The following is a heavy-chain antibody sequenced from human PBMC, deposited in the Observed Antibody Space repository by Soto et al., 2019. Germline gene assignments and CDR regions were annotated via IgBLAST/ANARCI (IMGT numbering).Heavy chain of an antibody. CDR3: AREVVGATGAHDY. V-gene: IGHV1-69*13. CDR2: IIPIFGTA. D-gene: IGHD1-26*01. CDR1: GGTFSSYA. Sequence: SVKVSCKAAGGTFSSYAISWVRQAPGQGLEWMGGIIPIFGTANYAQKFQGRVTITADESTSTAYMELSSLRSEDTAVYYCAREVVGATGAHDYWGQGTLVTVSS. J-gene: IGHJ4*02.